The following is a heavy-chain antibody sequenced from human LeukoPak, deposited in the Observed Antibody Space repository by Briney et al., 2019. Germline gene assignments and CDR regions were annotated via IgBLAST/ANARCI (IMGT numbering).Heavy chain of an antibody. CDR2: ISISSNYI. J-gene: IGHJ3*02. CDR3: ARGSRFGVVGRDAFDI. D-gene: IGHD3-3*01. Sequence: NSGGSLRLSCAASGFTFSSYSMNWVRQAPGKGLEWVSSISISSNYIYYADSVKGRFTISRDNAKNSLYLQMNSLRAEDTAVYYCARGSRFGVVGRDAFDIWGQGTMVTVSS. CDR1: GFTFSSYS. V-gene: IGHV3-21*01.